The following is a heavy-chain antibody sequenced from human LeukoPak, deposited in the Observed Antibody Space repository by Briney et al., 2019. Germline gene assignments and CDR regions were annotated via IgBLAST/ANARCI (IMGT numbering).Heavy chain of an antibody. CDR3: ARASFVH. J-gene: IGHJ4*02. CDR1: GYTFVTYG. Sequence: ASVKVSCKASGYTFVTYGINWVRQAPGQGPEWIGWISTYNGNTKYALKFQDRVTLTRDTSTTTAYMELKSLTSDDRAVYYCARASFVHWRQGTLVIVSS. CDR2: ISTYNGNT. V-gene: IGHV1-18*01.